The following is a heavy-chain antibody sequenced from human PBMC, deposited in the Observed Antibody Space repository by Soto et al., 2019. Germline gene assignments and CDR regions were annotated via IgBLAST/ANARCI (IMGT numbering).Heavy chain of an antibody. Sequence: ASVKVSCKASRYSFTDYHIHWVRQAPGQGXEWLGRINPKSGGTSTAQKFQGWVTMTRDRSISTVYMELTRLRSDDTAVYFCARGHSTDCSNGVCSFFYNHEMDVWGQGTTVTVSS. CDR1: RYSFTDYH. V-gene: IGHV1-2*04. D-gene: IGHD2-8*01. J-gene: IGHJ6*02. CDR3: ARGHSTDCSNGVCSFFYNHEMDV. CDR2: INPKSGGT.